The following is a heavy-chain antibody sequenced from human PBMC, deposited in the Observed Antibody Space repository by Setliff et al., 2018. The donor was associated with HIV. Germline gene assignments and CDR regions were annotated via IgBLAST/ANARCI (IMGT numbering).Heavy chain of an antibody. V-gene: IGHV4-4*07. CDR1: GDSIGYYY. CDR3: ANMQWASNAWYSFDY. J-gene: IGHJ4*02. Sequence: SETLSLTCTVSGDSIGYYYWSWIRQPAGRGLEWMGRIHTSGTTKYNPSLKSRVTISVDTSKNQFSLKLSSVTAADTAVYYCANMQWASNAWYSFDYWGQGALVTVSS. D-gene: IGHD6-19*01. CDR2: IHTSGTT.